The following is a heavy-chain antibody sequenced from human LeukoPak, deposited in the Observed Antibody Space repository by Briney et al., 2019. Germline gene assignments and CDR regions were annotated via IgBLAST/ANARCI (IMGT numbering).Heavy chain of an antibody. CDR3: ARVAYYYDSSGTTDAFDI. CDR1: EFTFSSYS. CDR2: ISSSSSYI. D-gene: IGHD3-22*01. J-gene: IGHJ3*02. V-gene: IGHV3-21*01. Sequence: GGSLRLSCAASEFTFSSYSMNWVRQAPGKGLEWVSSISSSSSYIYYADSVKGRFTISRDNAKNSLYLQMNSLRAEDTAVYYCARVAYYYDSSGTTDAFDIWGQGTMGTVSS.